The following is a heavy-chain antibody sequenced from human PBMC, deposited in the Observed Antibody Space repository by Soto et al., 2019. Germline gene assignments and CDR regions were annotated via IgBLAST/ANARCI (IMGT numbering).Heavy chain of an antibody. V-gene: IGHV1-3*01. D-gene: IGHD2-2*01. CDR1: GYTFTSYA. Sequence: QVQLVQSGAEVKKPGASVKVSCKASGYTFTSYAMHWVRQAPGQRLEWMGCLNAGNGNTKYSQKFQGRVTITRDTSASTAYMELGSLRSEDTAVYYCARSRLYCSSTSCYGDYFDYWGQGTLVTVSS. CDR3: ARSRLYCSSTSCYGDYFDY. CDR2: LNAGNGNT. J-gene: IGHJ4*02.